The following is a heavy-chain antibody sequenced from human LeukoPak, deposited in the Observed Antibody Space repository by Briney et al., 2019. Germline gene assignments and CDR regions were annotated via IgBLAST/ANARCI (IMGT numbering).Heavy chain of an antibody. D-gene: IGHD5-12*01. J-gene: IGHJ6*03. Sequence: PGGSLRLSCAASGFTFDDYAMHWVRQAPGKGLEWVSGISWNSGSIGYADSVKGRFTISRDNAKNSLYLQMNSLKTEDTAVYYCTTDLGVDIVARVNYYYYYMDVWGKGTTVTVSS. CDR1: GFTFDDYA. V-gene: IGHV3-9*01. CDR3: TTDLGVDIVARVNYYYYYMDV. CDR2: ISWNSGSI.